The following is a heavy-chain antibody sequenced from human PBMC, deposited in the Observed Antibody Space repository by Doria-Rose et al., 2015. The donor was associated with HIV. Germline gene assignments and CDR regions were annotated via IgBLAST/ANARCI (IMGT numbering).Heavy chain of an antibody. V-gene: IGHV2-26*01. Sequence: QESGPALVKPTETLTLTCTVSGVSLSSPGMGVSWIRQPPGKALEWLANMSSDDERSYKTSLKSRLTISRGTSKSQVVLTMTDMDPVDTATYYCARIKSSRWYHKYYFDFWGQGTLVIVSA. CDR2: MSSDDER. CDR3: ARIKSSRWYHKYYFDF. CDR1: GVSLSSPGMG. D-gene: IGHD6-13*01. J-gene: IGHJ4*02.